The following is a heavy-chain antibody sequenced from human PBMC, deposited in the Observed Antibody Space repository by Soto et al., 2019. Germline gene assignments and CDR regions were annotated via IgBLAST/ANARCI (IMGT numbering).Heavy chain of an antibody. CDR1: GYSFTSYG. Sequence: ASVKVSCKASGYSFTSYGVSWVRQAPGQGLEWMGWISAYNGNTNFAQKFQGRVTMTTDTSTSTAYMELRSLRSDDTAMYYCARDYDILTGYHYYYGMDVWGQGTTVTVSS. CDR3: ARDYDILTGYHYYYGMDV. J-gene: IGHJ6*02. D-gene: IGHD3-9*01. V-gene: IGHV1-18*01. CDR2: ISAYNGNT.